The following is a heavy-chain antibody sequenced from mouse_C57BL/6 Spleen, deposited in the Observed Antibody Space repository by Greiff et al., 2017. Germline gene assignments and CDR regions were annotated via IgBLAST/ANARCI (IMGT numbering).Heavy chain of an antibody. CDR2: INPSNGGT. J-gene: IGHJ4*01. V-gene: IGHV1-53*01. D-gene: IGHD3-2*02. CDR1: GYTFTSYW. Sequence: QVQLQQPGTELVKPGASVKLSCKASGYTFTSYWMHWVKQRPGQGLEWIGNINPSNGGTNYNEKFKSKATLTVDKSSSTAYMQRSSLTSEDSGVYYWAREGQLRSYYYAIDYWGQGTSVTVSS. CDR3: AREGQLRSYYYAIDY.